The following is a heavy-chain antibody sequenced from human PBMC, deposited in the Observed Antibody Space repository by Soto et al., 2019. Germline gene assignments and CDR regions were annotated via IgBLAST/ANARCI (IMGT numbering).Heavy chain of an antibody. J-gene: IGHJ6*02. CDR2: IDWDDDK. CDR1: GFSLSTSGMC. Sequence: SCPTLVNPTQTLTLTCTFSGFSLSTSGMCVSWIRQPPGKALEWLALIDWDDDKYYSTSLKTRLTISKDTSKNQVVLTMTNMDPVDTPTYYCARIRVRSSTSCYGYYYYGMDVWGQGTTVIVS. V-gene: IGHV2-70*01. D-gene: IGHD2-2*01. CDR3: ARIRVRSSTSCYGYYYYGMDV.